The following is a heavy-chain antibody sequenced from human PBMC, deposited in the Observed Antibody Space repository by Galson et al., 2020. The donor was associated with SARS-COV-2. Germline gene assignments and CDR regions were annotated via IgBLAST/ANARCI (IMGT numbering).Heavy chain of an antibody. CDR3: AREYSDLDSSGYYPSFDY. J-gene: IGHJ4*02. D-gene: IGHD3-22*01. Sequence: TGGSLRPSCAASGFTFSSYGMHWVRQAPGKGLEWVAVIWYDGSNKYYADSVKGRFTISRDNSKNTLYLQMNSLRAEDTDVYYCAREYSDLDSSGYYPSFDYWGQGTLVTVSS. CDR1: GFTFSSYG. CDR2: IWYDGSNK. V-gene: IGHV3-33*01.